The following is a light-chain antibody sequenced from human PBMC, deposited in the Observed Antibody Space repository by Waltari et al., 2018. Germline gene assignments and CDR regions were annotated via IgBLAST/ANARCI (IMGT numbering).Light chain of an antibody. CDR3: SSYTSSREV. Sequence: QSALTQPASVSGSPGQSITIYCTGTSSDVGGYNYVSWYQQHPGKAPKLMIYEVSNRPSGVPNRFSGSKSGNTASLTISGLQAEDEADYYCSSYTSSREVFGGGTKLTVL. CDR1: SSDVGGYNY. CDR2: EVS. V-gene: IGLV2-14*01. J-gene: IGLJ2*01.